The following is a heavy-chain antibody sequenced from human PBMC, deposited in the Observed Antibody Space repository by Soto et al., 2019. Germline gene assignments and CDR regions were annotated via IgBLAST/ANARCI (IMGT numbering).Heavy chain of an antibody. CDR1: GYRFSSYW. CDR2: IHPGDSDT. D-gene: IGHD2-8*01. V-gene: IGHV5-51*01. Sequence: LGESLKISCKGAGYRFSSYWIAWVRQMPGKGLEWMGIIHPGDSDTIYSPSFQGQVTMSVDKPNSTAYLQWSSLKASDTAMYYCARQGSNGAYYYYGMDVWGQGTTVTVSS. CDR3: ARQGSNGAYYYYGMDV. J-gene: IGHJ6*02.